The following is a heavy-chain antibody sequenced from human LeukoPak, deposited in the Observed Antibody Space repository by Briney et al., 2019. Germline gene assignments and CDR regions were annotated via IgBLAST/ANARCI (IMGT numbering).Heavy chain of an antibody. D-gene: IGHD3-10*01. V-gene: IGHV5-51*01. CDR1: GYSFTSYW. CDR2: IYPGDSDT. J-gene: IGHJ4*02. Sequence: GESLKISCKGSGYSFTSYWIGWVRHVPGKGLEYMGIIYPGDSDTRYSPSFQGQVTISADESISTAYLQWSSLKAPDTAMYYCATLVGYGSFFDYWGQGTLVTVSS. CDR3: ATLVGYGSFFDY.